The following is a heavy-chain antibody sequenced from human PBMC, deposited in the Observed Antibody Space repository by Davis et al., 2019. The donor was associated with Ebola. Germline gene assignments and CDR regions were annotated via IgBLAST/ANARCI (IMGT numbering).Heavy chain of an antibody. J-gene: IGHJ4*02. Sequence: GGSLRLSCAASGFTFSSYAMSWVRQAPGKGLEWVSVISGSGGSTYYADSVKGRFTISRDNSKNTLYLQMNSLRAEDTAVYYCAKDSGGSGWYEFDYWGQGTLVTVSS. D-gene: IGHD6-19*01. CDR3: AKDSGGSGWYEFDY. V-gene: IGHV3-23*01. CDR1: GFTFSSYA. CDR2: ISGSGGST.